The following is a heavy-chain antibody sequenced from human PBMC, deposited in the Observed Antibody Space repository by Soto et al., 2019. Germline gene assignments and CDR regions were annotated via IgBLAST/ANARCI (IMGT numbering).Heavy chain of an antibody. CDR2: ISGSGGST. CDR3: AKEGQRGGGGNFDY. CDR1: GFTFSSYA. D-gene: IGHD6-25*01. Sequence: EVQLLESGGGLVQPGGSLRLSCAASGFTFSSYAMSWVRQAPGKGLEWVSGISGSGGSTYYADSVKGRFTISRDNYKNRGYRQRNGRGAEDTALYYCAKEGQRGGGGNFDYWGQGTLVTVSS. V-gene: IGHV3-23*01. J-gene: IGHJ4*02.